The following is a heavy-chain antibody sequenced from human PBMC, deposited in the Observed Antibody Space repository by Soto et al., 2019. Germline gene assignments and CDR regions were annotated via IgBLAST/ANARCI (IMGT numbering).Heavy chain of an antibody. CDR2: IYYSGST. CDR1: GGSISSYY. CDR3: ARVFAGGDYGDYYYYYMDV. D-gene: IGHD4-17*01. V-gene: IGHV4-59*01. Sequence: PSETLSLTCTVSGGSISSYYWSWIRQPPGKGLEWIGYIYYSGSTNYNPSLKSRVTISVDTSKNQFSLKLSSVTAADTAVYYCARVFAGGDYGDYYYYYMDVWGKGTTVTVSS. J-gene: IGHJ6*03.